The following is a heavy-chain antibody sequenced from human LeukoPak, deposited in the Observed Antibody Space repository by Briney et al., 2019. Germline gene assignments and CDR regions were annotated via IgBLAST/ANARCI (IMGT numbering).Heavy chain of an antibody. CDR2: ISSSSSYI. J-gene: IGHJ4*02. CDR1: GFTFSSYS. Sequence: PGGSLRLSCAASGFTFSSYSMNWVRQAPGKGLEWVSSISSSSSYIYYADSVKGRFTISRDNAKNSLYLQMNSLRAEDTAVYYCARAYYYDYVWGSYRLSDYFDYWGRGTLVTVSS. V-gene: IGHV3-21*01. D-gene: IGHD3-16*02. CDR3: ARAYYYDYVWGSYRLSDYFDY.